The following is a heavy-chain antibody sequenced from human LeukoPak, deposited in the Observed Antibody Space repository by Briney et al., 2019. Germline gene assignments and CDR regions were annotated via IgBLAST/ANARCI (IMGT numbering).Heavy chain of an antibody. CDR1: VFTFISYS. J-gene: IGHJ4*02. CDR3: VRGGVTGSGTYSVLN. V-gene: IGHV3-74*01. Sequence: GGSLRPSCAPSVFTFISYSMHSGRQVPGKGLLWVSRLDNVGRTTRWADSVKRRFTISRDNAKNTVYLQMNSLRAEDTAVYYCVRGGVTGSGTYSVLNWGQGTLITVSS. CDR2: LDNVGRTT. D-gene: IGHD3-10*01.